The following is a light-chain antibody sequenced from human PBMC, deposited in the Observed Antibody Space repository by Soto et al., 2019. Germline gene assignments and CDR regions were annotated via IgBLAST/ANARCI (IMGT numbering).Light chain of an antibody. Sequence: DIQMTQSPASLSASVGDRVTITCRASQSISNYLNWYQQKPGKAPNLLIYAASSLRSGVPSRFSGSGSGTDFNLTINSLQPEDFATYSCPQFFTTLFTFGPGTNVEIK. CDR1: QSISNY. J-gene: IGKJ3*01. V-gene: IGKV1-39*01. CDR2: AAS. CDR3: PQFFTTLFT.